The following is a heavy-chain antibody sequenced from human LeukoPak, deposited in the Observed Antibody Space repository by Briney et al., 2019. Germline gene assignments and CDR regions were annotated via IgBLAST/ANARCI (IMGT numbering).Heavy chain of an antibody. J-gene: IGHJ5*02. D-gene: IGHD3-9*01. CDR2: INHSGST. V-gene: IGHV4-34*01. CDR1: GGSFSDYY. Sequence: SETLSLTCAVYGGSFSDYYWSWIRQPPGKGLEWIGEINHSGSTNYNPSLKSRVTISVDTSKNQFSLKLSSVTAADTAVYYCARAGRLRYFDWSPLGDWFDPWGQGTLVTVSS. CDR3: ARAGRLRYFDWSPLGDWFDP.